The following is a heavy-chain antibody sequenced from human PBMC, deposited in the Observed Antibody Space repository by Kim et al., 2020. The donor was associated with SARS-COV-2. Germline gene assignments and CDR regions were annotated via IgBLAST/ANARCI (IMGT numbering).Heavy chain of an antibody. D-gene: IGHD2-2*01. V-gene: IGHV4-34*01. CDR3: ARGSILGYCSSTSCYFRFDP. CDR2: INHSGST. CDR1: GGSFSGYY. Sequence: SETLSLTCAVYGGSFSGYYWSWIRQPPGKGLEWIGEINHSGSTNYNPSLKSQVTISVDTSKNQFSLKLSSVTAADTAVYYCARGSILGYCSSTSCYFRFDPWGQGTLVTVSS. J-gene: IGHJ5*02.